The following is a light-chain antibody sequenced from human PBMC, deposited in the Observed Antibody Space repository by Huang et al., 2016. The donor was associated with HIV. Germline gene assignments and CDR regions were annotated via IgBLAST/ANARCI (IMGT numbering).Light chain of an antibody. V-gene: IGKV3-20*01. J-gene: IGKJ1*01. CDR2: GAS. Sequence: EIVLTQSPGTLSLSPGESATLSCRASQRISSSFLAWYQQKRGQTPRLLIYGASNRATGIPDRFRGSGSGTDFTLTISRLEAEDFAVYYCQHYGSPPWTFGQGTKVEIK. CDR3: QHYGSPPWT. CDR1: QRISSSF.